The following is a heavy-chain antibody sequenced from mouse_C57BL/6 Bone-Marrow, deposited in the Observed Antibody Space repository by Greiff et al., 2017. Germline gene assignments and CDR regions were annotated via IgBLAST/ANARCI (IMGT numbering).Heavy chain of an antibody. Sequence: VQLQQSGAELVRPGASVKLSCKASGYPFTDYYINWVKQRPGQGLEWIARIYPGSGNTYYNEKFNGKATLTAENSSSTAYMQLSSLTYEDSAVYFCARASYYGLDYWGQGTTLTVSS. CDR3: ARASYYGLDY. D-gene: IGHD1-1*01. CDR1: GYPFTDYY. CDR2: IYPGSGNT. J-gene: IGHJ2*01. V-gene: IGHV1-76*01.